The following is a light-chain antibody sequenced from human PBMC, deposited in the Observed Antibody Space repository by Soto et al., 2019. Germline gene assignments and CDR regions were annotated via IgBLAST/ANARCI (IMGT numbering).Light chain of an antibody. CDR1: QSVLYSSNDNNY. CDR2: WAS. J-gene: IGKJ1*01. V-gene: IGKV4-1*01. Sequence: DIVMTQSPDSLAVSLGERATINCKSSQSVLYSSNDNNYLAWYQQKPGQPPKLLIYWASTRESGVPGRFSGSGSGTDFSLTISSLQAEDVAVYYCQQYYSSPTFGQGTKVEIK. CDR3: QQYYSSPT.